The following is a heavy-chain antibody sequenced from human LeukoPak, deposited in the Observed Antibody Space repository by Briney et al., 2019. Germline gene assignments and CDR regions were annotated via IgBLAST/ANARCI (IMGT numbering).Heavy chain of an antibody. CDR1: GGSISSYY. Sequence: PSETLSLTCTVSGGSISSYYWSWLRQPPGKGMEWIGYIYYSGSTNYNPSLKSRVTISVATSKNHLTLKLSSVTAADTAVYYCASMSIYGDVYFQHWGQGSLVTVSS. D-gene: IGHD4-17*01. CDR2: IYYSGST. V-gene: IGHV4-59*01. J-gene: IGHJ1*01. CDR3: ASMSIYGDVYFQH.